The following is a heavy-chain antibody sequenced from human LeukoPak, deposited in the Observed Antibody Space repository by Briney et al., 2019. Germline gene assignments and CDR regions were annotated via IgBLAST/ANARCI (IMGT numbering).Heavy chain of an antibody. Sequence: GGSLRLSCAASGFTFSTYGMDWVRQAPGKGLEWVAYIRYDGSNKNYADSVKGRFTISRDNSKNTLYLQMSSLRAEDTAVYYSAKVVTGHCSTTSCPFDSWGQGTLVTVSS. CDR3: AKVVTGHCSTTSCPFDS. CDR2: IRYDGSNK. V-gene: IGHV3-30*02. D-gene: IGHD2-2*01. J-gene: IGHJ4*02. CDR1: GFTFSTYG.